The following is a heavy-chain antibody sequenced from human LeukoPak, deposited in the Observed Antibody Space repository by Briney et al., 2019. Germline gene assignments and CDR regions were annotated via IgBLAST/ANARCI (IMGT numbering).Heavy chain of an antibody. CDR1: GFTFSSYD. CDR2: IGTAGDT. Sequence: SGRCLRLSCAASGFTFSSYDMHWVRHVTGKGLEWVSVIGTAGDTYYPGSVKGRFTIPRENAKNSLYLQMNSLRVGDTAVYYCARELSRQGYSYGFDYWGQGILVTVSS. J-gene: IGHJ4*02. D-gene: IGHD5-18*01. V-gene: IGHV3-13*04. CDR3: ARELSRQGYSYGFDY.